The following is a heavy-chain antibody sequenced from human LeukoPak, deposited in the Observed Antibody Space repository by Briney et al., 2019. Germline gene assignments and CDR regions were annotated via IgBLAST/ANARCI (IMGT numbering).Heavy chain of an antibody. Sequence: PSETLSLTCAVYGGSFSGYYWSWLRQPPGKGLEWIGEINHSGSTNYNPSLKSRVTISVDTSKNQFSLKLSSVTAADTAVYYCARKGHCSSTSCRVGWFDPWGQGTLVTVSS. CDR3: ARKGHCSSTSCRVGWFDP. J-gene: IGHJ5*02. D-gene: IGHD2-2*01. V-gene: IGHV4-34*01. CDR1: GGSFSGYY. CDR2: INHSGST.